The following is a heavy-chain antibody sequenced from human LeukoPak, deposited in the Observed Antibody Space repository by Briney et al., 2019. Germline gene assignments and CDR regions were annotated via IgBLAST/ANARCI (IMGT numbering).Heavy chain of an antibody. D-gene: IGHD6-6*01. CDR2: IKQDGSVK. CDR3: ARIGYSSSSLDY. V-gene: IGHV3-7*01. J-gene: IGHJ4*02. CDR1: GFTFRNYW. Sequence: PGGSLRLSCAASGFTFRNYWMTWVRQAPGKGLEWVANIKQDGSVKYYLDSVKGRSTISRDNAQNSVYLEMNSLRAEDTGVYYCARIGYSSSSLDYWGQGILVTVSS.